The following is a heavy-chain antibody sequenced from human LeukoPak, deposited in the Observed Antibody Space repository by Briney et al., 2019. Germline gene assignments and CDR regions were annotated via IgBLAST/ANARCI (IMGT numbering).Heavy chain of an antibody. CDR3: VTSDYGDYFDY. CDR1: GYTFTSYG. V-gene: IGHV1-18*04. CDR2: ISAYNGNT. Sequence: ASVKVSCKAPGYTFTSYGISWVRQAPGQGLEWMGWISAYNGNTNYAQKLQGRVTTTTDTSTSTAYMELRSLRSDDTAVYYCVTSDYGDYFDYWGQGTLVTVSS. D-gene: IGHD4-17*01. J-gene: IGHJ4*02.